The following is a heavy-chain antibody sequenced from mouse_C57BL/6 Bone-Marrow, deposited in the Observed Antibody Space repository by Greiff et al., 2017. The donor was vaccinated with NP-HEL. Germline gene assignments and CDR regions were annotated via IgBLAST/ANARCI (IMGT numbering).Heavy chain of an antibody. CDR1: GYSITSGYY. V-gene: IGHV3-6*01. J-gene: IGHJ2*01. D-gene: IGHD1-1*01. Sequence: DVQLQESGPGLVKPSQSLSLTCSVTGYSITSGYYWNWIRQFPGNKLEWMGYISYDGSNNYNPSLKNRISITRDTSKNQFFLKLNSVTTEDTATYYCARDYYRLDYWGQGTTLTVSS. CDR3: ARDYYRLDY. CDR2: ISYDGSN.